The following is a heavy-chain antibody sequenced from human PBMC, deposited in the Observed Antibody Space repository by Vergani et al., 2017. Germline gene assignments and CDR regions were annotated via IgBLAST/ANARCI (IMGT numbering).Heavy chain of an antibody. D-gene: IGHD3-22*01. CDR2: IIPIFGTA. Sequence: QVQLVQSGAEVKKPGSSVKVSCKASGGTFSSYAISWVRQAPGQGLEWMGGIIPIFGTANYAQKFQGRVTFTAEESTSTAYMELSSLRSEDTAGYYCARSYYDSSGYYPFDYWGQGTLVTVSS. J-gene: IGHJ4*02. V-gene: IGHV1-69*12. CDR3: ARSYYDSSGYYPFDY. CDR1: GGTFSSYA.